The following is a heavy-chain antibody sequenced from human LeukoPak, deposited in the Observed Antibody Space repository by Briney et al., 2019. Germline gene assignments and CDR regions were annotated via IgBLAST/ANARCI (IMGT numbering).Heavy chain of an antibody. CDR2: INPSGGST. Sequence: ASVKVSCKASGYTFTSYYMHWVRQAPGQGLEWMGIINPSGGSTSYAQKFQGRVTMTRDTSTSTAYMELSSLRSEDTAVYYCARGGRYSGYDSDYGMDVWGQGTTVTVSS. D-gene: IGHD5-12*01. J-gene: IGHJ6*02. V-gene: IGHV1-46*01. CDR1: GYTFTSYY. CDR3: ARGGRYSGYDSDYGMDV.